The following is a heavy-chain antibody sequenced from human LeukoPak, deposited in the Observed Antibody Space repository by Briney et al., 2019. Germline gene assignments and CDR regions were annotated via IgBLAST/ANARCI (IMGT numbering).Heavy chain of an antibody. CDR1: GYTFTSYG. CDR2: ISYDGSNK. CDR3: ARDGTTVTTHLYGMDV. D-gene: IGHD4-17*01. Sequence: SCKASGYTFTSYGISWVRQAPGKGLEWVAVISYDGSNKYYADSVKGRFTISRDNSKNTLYLQMNSLRAEDTAVYYCARDGTTVTTHLYGMDVWGQGTTVTVSS. V-gene: IGHV3-30-3*01. J-gene: IGHJ6*02.